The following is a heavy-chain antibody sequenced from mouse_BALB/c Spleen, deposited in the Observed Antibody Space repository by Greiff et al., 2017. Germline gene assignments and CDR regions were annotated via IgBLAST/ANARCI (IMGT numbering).Heavy chain of an antibody. CDR3: ARSITTVVGYFDV. CDR1: GFTFSSYA. CDR2: ISSGGSYT. J-gene: IGHJ1*01. V-gene: IGHV5-9-3*01. Sequence: EVQVVESGGGLVKPGGSLKLSCAASGFTFSSYAMSWVRQTPEKRLEWVATISSGGSYTYYPDSVKGRFTISRDNAKNTLYLQMSSLRSEDTAMYYCARSITTVVGYFDVWGAGTTVTVSS. D-gene: IGHD1-1*01.